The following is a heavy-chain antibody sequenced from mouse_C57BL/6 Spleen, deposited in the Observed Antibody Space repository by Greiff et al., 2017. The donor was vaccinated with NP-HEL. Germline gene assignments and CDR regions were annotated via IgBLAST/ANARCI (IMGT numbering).Heavy chain of an antibody. CDR1: GFTFSDYG. CDR2: ISSGSSTI. D-gene: IGHD2-1*01. CDR3: ARMHYGNYEDY. J-gene: IGHJ2*01. Sequence: EVMLVESGGGLVKPGGSLKLSCAASGFTFSDYGMHWVRQAPEKGLEWVAYISSGSSTIFYADTVKGRFTISRDNAKNTLFLQMTSLRSEDTAMYYCARMHYGNYEDYWGQGTTLTVSS. V-gene: IGHV5-17*01.